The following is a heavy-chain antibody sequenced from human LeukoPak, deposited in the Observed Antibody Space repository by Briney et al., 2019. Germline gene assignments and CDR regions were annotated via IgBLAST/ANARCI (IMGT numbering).Heavy chain of an antibody. Sequence: GGSLRLSCAASGFTFSSYGMHWVRQAPGKRLEWVAVISYDGSNKYYADSVKGRFTISRDNSKNTLYLQMNSLRAEDTAVYYCAKDRAYGSGSYYNGLLDYWGQGTLVTVSS. J-gene: IGHJ4*02. CDR3: AKDRAYGSGSYYNGLLDY. CDR2: ISYDGSNK. D-gene: IGHD3-10*01. V-gene: IGHV3-30*18. CDR1: GFTFSSYG.